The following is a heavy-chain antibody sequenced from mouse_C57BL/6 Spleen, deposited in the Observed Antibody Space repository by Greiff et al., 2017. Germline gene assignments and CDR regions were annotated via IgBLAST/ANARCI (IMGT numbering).Heavy chain of an antibody. CDR2: ISYDGSN. J-gene: IGHJ4*01. CDR1: GYSITSGYY. CDR3: AREGSSGYYAMDY. Sequence: EVQLVESGPGLVKPSQSLSLTCSVTGYSITSGYYWNWIRQFPGNKLEWMGYISYDGSNNYNPSLKNRISITRDTSKNQFFLKLNSVTTEDTATYYCAREGSSGYYAMDYWGQGTSVTVSS. V-gene: IGHV3-6*01. D-gene: IGHD3-2*02.